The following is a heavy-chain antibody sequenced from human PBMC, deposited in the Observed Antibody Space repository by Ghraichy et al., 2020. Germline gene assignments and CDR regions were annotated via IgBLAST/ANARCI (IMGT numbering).Heavy chain of an antibody. Sequence: SVKVSCKASGGTFSSYAISWVRQAPGQGLEWMGGIIPIFGTANYAQKFQGRVTITADESTSTAYMELSSLRSEDTAVYYCARDGPTFREENVDTAGYNWFDPWGQGTLVTVSS. CDR2: IIPIFGTA. D-gene: IGHD5-18*01. J-gene: IGHJ5*02. V-gene: IGHV1-69*13. CDR3: ARDGPTFREENVDTAGYNWFDP. CDR1: GGTFSSYA.